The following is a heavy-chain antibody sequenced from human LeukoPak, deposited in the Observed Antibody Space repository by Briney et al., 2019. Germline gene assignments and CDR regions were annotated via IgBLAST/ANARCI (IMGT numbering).Heavy chain of an antibody. D-gene: IGHD5-12*01. Sequence: PGGSLRLSCAASGFTFSSYAMSWVRQAPGKGLEWVSAISGSGGSTYYADSVKGRFTISRDNSKNTLYLQMNSLRAEDTAVYYCAKEGRYNGYVCFGCGMDVWGQGTTVTVSS. CDR2: ISGSGGST. V-gene: IGHV3-23*01. CDR3: AKEGRYNGYVCFGCGMDV. CDR1: GFTFSSYA. J-gene: IGHJ6*02.